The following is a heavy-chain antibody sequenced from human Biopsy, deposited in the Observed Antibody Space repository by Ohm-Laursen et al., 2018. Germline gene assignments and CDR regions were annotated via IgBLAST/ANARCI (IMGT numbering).Heavy chain of an antibody. CDR2: ISSGGRA. D-gene: IGHD3-3*01. V-gene: IGHV4-59*01. Sequence: SDTLSLTCTVSGDSISDDYWNWIRQPPGKGLQVIGYISSGGRAKYNPSLKSRLTISLDTSKNQLSLRLSSVTAADSAIYYCARERQFRFLEGAFDYWGQGILVTVSS. J-gene: IGHJ4*02. CDR1: GDSISDDY. CDR3: ARERQFRFLEGAFDY.